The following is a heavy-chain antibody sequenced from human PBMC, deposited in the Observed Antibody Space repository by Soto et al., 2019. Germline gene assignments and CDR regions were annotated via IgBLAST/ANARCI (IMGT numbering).Heavy chain of an antibody. J-gene: IGHJ6*03. CDR1: GGSISRGGYY. D-gene: IGHD5-12*01. V-gene: IGHV4-31*03. Sequence: QVQLQESGPGLVKPSQTLSLTCTVSGGSISRGGYYWSWIRQHPGKGLEWIGYIYYSGGTYYNPSLKIRVTISVDPSENQFSLRLSSVTAADTAVYYCARKDSGYADYMDVWGKGTTVTVSS. CDR2: IYYSGGT. CDR3: ARKDSGYADYMDV.